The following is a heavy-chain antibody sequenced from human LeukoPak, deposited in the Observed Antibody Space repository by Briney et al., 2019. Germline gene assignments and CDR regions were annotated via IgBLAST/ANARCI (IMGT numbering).Heavy chain of an antibody. CDR3: ARGIKVWFGELLGGDFDI. V-gene: IGHV3-7*01. D-gene: IGHD3-10*01. Sequence: GGSLRLSCAASGFTFSNYWMSWVRQAPGKGLEWVANIKQDGSEKYYVDSVKGRLTISRDNAKNSLYLQMNSLRAEDTAVYYCARGIKVWFGELLGGDFDIWGQGTMVTVSS. CDR2: IKQDGSEK. CDR1: GFTFSNYW. J-gene: IGHJ3*02.